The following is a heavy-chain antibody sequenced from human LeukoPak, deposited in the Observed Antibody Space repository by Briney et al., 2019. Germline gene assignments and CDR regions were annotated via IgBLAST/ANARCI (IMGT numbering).Heavy chain of an antibody. CDR2: INPNSGGT. Sequence: ASVKVSCKASGYTFTGYYMHWVRQAPGQGLEWMGRINPNSGGTNYAQKFQGRVTMTRDTSICTAYMELSRLRSDDTAVYYCARQLPSFIVVVPAADFDYWGQGTLVTVSS. D-gene: IGHD2-2*01. V-gene: IGHV1-2*06. J-gene: IGHJ4*02. CDR3: ARQLPSFIVVVPAADFDY. CDR1: GYTFTGYY.